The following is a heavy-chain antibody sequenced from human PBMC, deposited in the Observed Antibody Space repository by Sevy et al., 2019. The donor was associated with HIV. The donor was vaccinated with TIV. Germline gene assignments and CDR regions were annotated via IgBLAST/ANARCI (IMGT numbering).Heavy chain of an antibody. CDR1: GFTFSSYS. D-gene: IGHD6-13*01. Sequence: GGSLRLSCAASGFTFSSYSLSWVRQAPGKGLEWVSSISGSSSYIYHTYSVKGRFTISRDNAKNSLDLQMNSLRAEDTAVYYCTRHVDVTSSWYQTYSFYYMDVWGKGTTVTVSS. CDR2: ISGSSSYI. V-gene: IGHV3-21*01. J-gene: IGHJ6*03. CDR3: TRHVDVTSSWYQTYSFYYMDV.